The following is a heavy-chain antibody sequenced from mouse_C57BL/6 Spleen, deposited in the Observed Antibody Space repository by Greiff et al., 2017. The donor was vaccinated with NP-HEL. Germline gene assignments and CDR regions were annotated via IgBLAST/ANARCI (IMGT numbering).Heavy chain of an antibody. CDR2: ISDGGSYT. D-gene: IGHD1-1*01. CDR3: ARAPYYYGSSGYFDV. CDR1: GFTFSSYA. Sequence: EVHLVESGGGLVKPGGSLKLSCAASGFTFSSYAMSWVRQTPEKRLEWVATISDGGSYTYYPDNVKGRFTISRDNAKNNLYLQMSHLKSEDTAMYYCARAPYYYGSSGYFDVWGTGTTVTVSS. V-gene: IGHV5-4*01. J-gene: IGHJ1*03.